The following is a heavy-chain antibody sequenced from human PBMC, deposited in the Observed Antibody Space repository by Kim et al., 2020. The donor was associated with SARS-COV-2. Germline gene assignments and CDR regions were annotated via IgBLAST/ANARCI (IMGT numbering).Heavy chain of an antibody. V-gene: IGHV3-74*01. J-gene: IGHJ4*02. D-gene: IGHD5-18*01. Sequence: DSVDGRFTISRDNAKNTLYLQMNSLRAEDTAVYYCAREGGYSYGSYYFDYWGQGTLVTVSS. CDR3: AREGGYSYGSYYFDY.